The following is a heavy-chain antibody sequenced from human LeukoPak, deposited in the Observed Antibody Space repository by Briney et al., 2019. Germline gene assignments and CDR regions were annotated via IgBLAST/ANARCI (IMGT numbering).Heavy chain of an antibody. J-gene: IGHJ4*02. Sequence: SGTLSLTCAVSGGSISSSNWWSWVRQPPGKGLEWIGEIYHSGSTNYNPSLKSRVTISVDTSKNQFSLKLSSVTAADTAVYYCASLSSGYYYVLYWGQGTLVTVSS. D-gene: IGHD3-22*01. V-gene: IGHV4-4*02. CDR3: ASLSSGYYYVLY. CDR2: IYHSGST. CDR1: GGSISSSNW.